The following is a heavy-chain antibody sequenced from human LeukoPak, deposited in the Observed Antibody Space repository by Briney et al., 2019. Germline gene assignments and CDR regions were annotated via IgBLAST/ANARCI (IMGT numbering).Heavy chain of an antibody. J-gene: IGHJ2*01. Sequence: PGGSLRLSCEASGFTFRTYGMTWVRQAPGEGLEWVSGITGSSTWTYYADSVKGRFTISRDNSKNTLHLQMDSLRAEDTAIYYCARELVSLGTGYFDLWGRGTLVTVSS. CDR1: GFTFRTYG. D-gene: IGHD7-27*01. CDR2: ITGSSTWT. CDR3: ARELVSLGTGYFDL. V-gene: IGHV3-23*01.